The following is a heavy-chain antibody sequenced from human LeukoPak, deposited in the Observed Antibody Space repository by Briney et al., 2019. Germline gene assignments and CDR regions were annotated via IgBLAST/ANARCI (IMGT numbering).Heavy chain of an antibody. D-gene: IGHD3-22*01. V-gene: IGHV3-53*01. CDR3: ARESYDSSGYYYFQDY. J-gene: IGHJ4*02. Sequence: HTGGSLRLSCAASGFTFSTYSMNWVRQAPGKGLEWVSVIYSGGSTYYADSVKGRFTISRDNSKNTLYLQMNSLRAEDTAVYYCARESYDSSGYYYFQDYWGQGTLVTVSS. CDR2: IYSGGST. CDR1: GFTFSTYS.